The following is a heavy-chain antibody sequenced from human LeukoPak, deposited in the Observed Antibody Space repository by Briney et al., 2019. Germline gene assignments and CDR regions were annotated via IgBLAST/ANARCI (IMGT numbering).Heavy chain of an antibody. CDR1: GYSFTRYF. Sequence: GESLKISCKASGYSFTRYFIGWVRQVPGKGLEWMAIIFPGDSDTRYSPSFQGQVTISADKSITTAYLQWSSLKASDTAMYYCATVPGYWGQGTLVTVSS. CDR3: ATVPGY. CDR2: IFPGDSDT. J-gene: IGHJ4*02. V-gene: IGHV5-51*01. D-gene: IGHD6-19*01.